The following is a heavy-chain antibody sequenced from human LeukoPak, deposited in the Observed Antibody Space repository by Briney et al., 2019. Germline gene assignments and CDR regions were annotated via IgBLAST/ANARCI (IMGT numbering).Heavy chain of an antibody. J-gene: IGHJ3*02. CDR2: INPDGNEK. V-gene: IGHV3-7*01. D-gene: IGHD3-16*01. Sequence: GGPLRLSCAASGFRFGSDWMTWVRQAPGKGLEWVANINPDGNEKYYVDSVKGRFTISRDNGKNSLYLQFNSLRAEDTAVYYCARYYDPAVGDAFDIWGQGTMVTVSS. CDR3: ARYYDPAVGDAFDI. CDR1: GFRFGSDW.